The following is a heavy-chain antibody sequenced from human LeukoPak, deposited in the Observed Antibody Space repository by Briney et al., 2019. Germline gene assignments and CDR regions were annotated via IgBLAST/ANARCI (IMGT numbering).Heavy chain of an antibody. D-gene: IGHD3-22*01. CDR1: GFTFSTYA. CDR3: ARDRDSRTYYIDY. Sequence: GGSLRLSCAASGFTFSTYAMHWVRQAPGKGLEWVAMIWYDGSEKYYGDSVKGRFTISRDDSKNTLFLQMNSLRAEDTAVYYCARDRDSRTYYIDYWGQGTLVTVSS. V-gene: IGHV3-33*01. J-gene: IGHJ4*02. CDR2: IWYDGSEK.